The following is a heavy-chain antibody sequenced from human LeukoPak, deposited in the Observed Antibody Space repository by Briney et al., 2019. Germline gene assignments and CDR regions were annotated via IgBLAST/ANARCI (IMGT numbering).Heavy chain of an antibody. D-gene: IGHD6-19*01. CDR3: ARDRYSSGWYGGDDLYWFDP. J-gene: IGHJ5*02. CDR1: GFTFSSYG. CDR2: ILDQGSNK. Sequence: PGGSLRLSCAASGFTFSSYGMHWVRQAPGKGLEWVAVILDQGSNKYYADSVKGRLTISRDNSKNTLYLQMNSLRAEDTAVYYCARDRYSSGWYGGDDLYWFDPWGQGTLATVSS. V-gene: IGHV3-33*05.